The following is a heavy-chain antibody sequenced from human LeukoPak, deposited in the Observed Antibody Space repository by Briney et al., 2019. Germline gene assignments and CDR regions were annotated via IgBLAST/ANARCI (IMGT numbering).Heavy chain of an antibody. J-gene: IGHJ4*02. Sequence: ASVKVSCKASGYTFTGYYMHWVRQAPGQGLEWMGWINPNSGGTNYAQKFQGRVTMTRDTSISTAYMELSRLRSDDTAVYYCAIPGYGDKYYFDYWGQGTLVTVSS. CDR2: INPNSGGT. CDR3: AIPGYGDKYYFDY. CDR1: GYTFTGYY. D-gene: IGHD4-17*01. V-gene: IGHV1-2*02.